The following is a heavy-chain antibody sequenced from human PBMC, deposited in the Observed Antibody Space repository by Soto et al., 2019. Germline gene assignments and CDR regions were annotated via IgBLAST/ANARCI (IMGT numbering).Heavy chain of an antibody. J-gene: IGHJ4*02. CDR2: MSYDETKK. Sequence: GGSLRLSCATSGFSLSSYAMHLVRQAPGKGLEWVALMSYDETKKYYADSVKGRFTISRDTSKNTLFLQMNNLRVEDTAVYYCAKDRRDGDFMHILVVDFWGQGALVTVSS. V-gene: IGHV3-30*18. CDR1: GFSLSSYA. CDR3: AKDRRDGDFMHILVVDF. D-gene: IGHD2-15*01.